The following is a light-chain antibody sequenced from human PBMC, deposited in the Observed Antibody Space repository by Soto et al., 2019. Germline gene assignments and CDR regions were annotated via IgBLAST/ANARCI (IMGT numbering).Light chain of an antibody. CDR1: PSVSSSY. J-gene: IGKJ2*01. Sequence: EIVLTQSPGTLSLSPGERATLSCRATPSVSSSYLAWYQQKPGQAPRLLIYDASNRATGIPARFSGSGSGTDFTLTISLLEPEDFAICYCQQYGSSPYSFGQGTKREIK. V-gene: IGKV3-20*01. CDR3: QQYGSSPYS. CDR2: DAS.